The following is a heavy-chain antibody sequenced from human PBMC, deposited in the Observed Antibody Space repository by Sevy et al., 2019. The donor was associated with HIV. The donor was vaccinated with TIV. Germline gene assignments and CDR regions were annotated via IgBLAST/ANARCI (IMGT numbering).Heavy chain of an antibody. CDR3: ARGELNWGYFDY. J-gene: IGHJ4*02. CDR2: IYYSGST. D-gene: IGHD7-27*01. Sequence: SETLSLTCTVSGGSISSYYWSWIRQPPGKGLEWIGYIYYSGSTNYNPSLKSRVTISVDTSKNQFSLKLSSVTAADTAVYYCARGELNWGYFDYWGQGTLVTVSS. CDR1: GGSISSYY. V-gene: IGHV4-59*01.